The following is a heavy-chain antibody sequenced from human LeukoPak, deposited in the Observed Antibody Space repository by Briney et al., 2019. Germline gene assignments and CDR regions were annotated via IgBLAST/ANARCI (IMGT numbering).Heavy chain of an antibody. J-gene: IGHJ4*02. V-gene: IGHV3-15*01. CDR3: AKDLYGGNSERIY. CDR2: IRSKADGGTT. CDR1: GLTFSNVW. Sequence: PGGSLRLSCAASGLTFSNVWMNWVRQAPGKGLEWVGLIRSKADGGTTDYAAPVKGRFTISRDNSKNTLYLQMNSLRAEDTAVYYCAKDLYGGNSERIYWGQGTLVTVSS. D-gene: IGHD4-23*01.